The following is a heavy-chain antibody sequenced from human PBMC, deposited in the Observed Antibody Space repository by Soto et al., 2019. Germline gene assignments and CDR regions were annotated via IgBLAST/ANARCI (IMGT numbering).Heavy chain of an antibody. D-gene: IGHD6-13*01. CDR1: GFNFSSYA. Sequence: PGGFLRLSCAASGFNFSSYAMNWVRQAPGKGLEWVSVISGSDGSTYYADSVKGRFTISRDNSKNTLNLQMNSLRAYDTAVYYCARRSSSWYFDYWGQGTLVTVSS. J-gene: IGHJ4*02. CDR3: ARRSSSWYFDY. V-gene: IGHV3-23*01. CDR2: ISGSDGST.